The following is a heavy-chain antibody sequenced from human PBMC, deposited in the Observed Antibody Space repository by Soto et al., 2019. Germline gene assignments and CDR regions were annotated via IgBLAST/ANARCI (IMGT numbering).Heavy chain of an antibody. J-gene: IGHJ4*02. CDR2: ISYDGSNK. CDR3: EKDSSGSY. CDR1: GFTFSSYG. D-gene: IGHD1-26*01. V-gene: IGHV3-30*18. Sequence: GGSLRLSCAASGFTFSSYGMHWVRQAPGKGLEWVAVISYDGSNKYYADSVKGRFTISRDNSKNTLYLQMNSLRAEDTAVYYCEKDSSGSYWCQAILVTVS.